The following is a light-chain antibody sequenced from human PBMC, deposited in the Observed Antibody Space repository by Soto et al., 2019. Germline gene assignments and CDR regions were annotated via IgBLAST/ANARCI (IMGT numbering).Light chain of an antibody. CDR1: SSNVGGYNY. V-gene: IGLV2-8*01. J-gene: IGLJ2*01. CDR2: EVS. Sequence: QSALTQPPSASGSPGQSVTISCIGTSSNVGGYNYVSWYQQHPGKAPKLMIYEVSKPPSGVPDRSSGSKSGSTAPLTVAGRQDDDAADYYAGSYAASNGLVVFGGGTKLTVL. CDR3: GSYAASNGLVV.